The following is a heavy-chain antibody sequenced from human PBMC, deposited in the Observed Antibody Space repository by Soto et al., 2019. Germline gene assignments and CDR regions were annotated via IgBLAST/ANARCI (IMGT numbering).Heavy chain of an antibody. CDR2: FDPEDGET. V-gene: IGHV1-24*01. D-gene: IGHD6-19*01. CDR1: GYTLTELS. J-gene: IGHJ6*02. Sequence: GASVKVSCTVSGYTLTELSMHWVRQAPGKGLEWMGGFDPEDGETIYAQKFQGRVTMTEDTSTDTAYMELSSLRSEDTAVYYCATVSEQWLAEIYYGMDVWGQGTTVTVSS. CDR3: ATVSEQWLAEIYYGMDV.